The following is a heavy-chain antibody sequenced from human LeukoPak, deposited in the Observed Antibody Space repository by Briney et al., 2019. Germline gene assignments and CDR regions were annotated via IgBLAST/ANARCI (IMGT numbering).Heavy chain of an antibody. CDR3: ARGPGEKQLVPYYYYGMDV. Sequence: SETLSLTCTVSGGSISSYYWSWIRQPAGKGLEWIGRIYTSGSTNSNPSLKSRVTMSVDTSKNQFSLKLSSVTAADTAVYYCARGPGEKQLVPYYYYGMDVWGQGTTVTVSS. CDR2: IYTSGST. J-gene: IGHJ6*02. CDR1: GGSISSYY. V-gene: IGHV4-4*07. D-gene: IGHD6-6*01.